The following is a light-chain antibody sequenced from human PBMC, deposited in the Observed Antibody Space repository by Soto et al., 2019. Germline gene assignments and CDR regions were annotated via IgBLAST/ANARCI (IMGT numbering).Light chain of an antibody. Sequence: DIHMTQSPSTLSASVGYMFTITCRASQSVTTWLAWYQQKPGEAPKLLIYATSTLHSGVPSRFSGSAAGTDFTLTISSLQPEDFATDYCQQSYSTPRTFGQGTKVDIK. CDR1: QSVTTW. CDR2: ATS. CDR3: QQSYSTPRT. V-gene: IGKV1-39*01. J-gene: IGKJ1*01.